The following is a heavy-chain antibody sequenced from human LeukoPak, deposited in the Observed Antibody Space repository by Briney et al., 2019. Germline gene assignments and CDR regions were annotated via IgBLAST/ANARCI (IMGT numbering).Heavy chain of an antibody. D-gene: IGHD4-17*01. CDR1: GSTFSSYA. CDR3: AKDREDYGDYPGQPYYGMDV. Sequence: GGSLRLSCAASGSTFSSYAMSWVRQAPGKGLEWVSAISGSGGSTYYADSVKGRFTISRDNSKNTLYLQMNSLRAEDTAVYYCAKDREDYGDYPGQPYYGMDVWGQGTTVTVSS. V-gene: IGHV3-23*01. CDR2: ISGSGGST. J-gene: IGHJ6*02.